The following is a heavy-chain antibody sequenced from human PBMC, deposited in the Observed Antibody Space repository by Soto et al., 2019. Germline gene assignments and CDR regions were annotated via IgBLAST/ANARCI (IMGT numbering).Heavy chain of an antibody. Sequence: PSETLSLTCTVSGGSISSGGYYWSWIRQHPGKGLEWIGYIYYSGSTYYNPSLKSRVTISVDTSKNQFSLKLSSVTAADTAVYYCARSFITMVRGNLNWFDPWGQGTLVTVSS. D-gene: IGHD3-10*01. CDR2: IYYSGST. J-gene: IGHJ5*02. V-gene: IGHV4-31*03. CDR3: ARSFITMVRGNLNWFDP. CDR1: GGSISSGGYY.